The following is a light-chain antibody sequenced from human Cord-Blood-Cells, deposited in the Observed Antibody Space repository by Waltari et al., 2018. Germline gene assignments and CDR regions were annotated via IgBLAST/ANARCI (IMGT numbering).Light chain of an antibody. Sequence: DIQMTQSPSSLSASVGDRVTITCRASQSISSYLNWYQQKPGKAPTLLIYAASSLQSGVASRFSGRGSGTDFTLTISSLQPEDFATYYCQQSYSTPYSFGQGTKLEI. CDR3: QQSYSTPYS. J-gene: IGKJ2*03. CDR2: AAS. V-gene: IGKV1-39*01. CDR1: QSISSY.